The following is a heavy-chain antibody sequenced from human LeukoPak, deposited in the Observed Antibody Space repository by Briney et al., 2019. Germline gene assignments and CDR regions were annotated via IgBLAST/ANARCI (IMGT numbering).Heavy chain of an antibody. CDR3: ARVSSYKHIIVG. J-gene: IGHJ4*02. V-gene: IGHV4-31*03. CDR2: IYYSGST. CDR1: GVSISSGGYY. D-gene: IGHD3-10*01. Sequence: PSETLSLTCTVSGVSISSGGYYWSWIRQHPGKGLEWIGYIYYSGSTYYNPSLKSRVTISVDTSKNQFSLKLSSVTAADTAVYYCARVSSYKHIIVGWGQGTLVTVSS.